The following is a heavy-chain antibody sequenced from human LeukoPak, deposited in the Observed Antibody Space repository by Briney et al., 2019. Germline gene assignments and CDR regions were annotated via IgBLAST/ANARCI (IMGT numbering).Heavy chain of an antibody. CDR3: VKDWWLRLFYCFDS. D-gene: IGHD5-12*01. CDR2: ISSNGGGT. V-gene: IGHV3-64D*09. CDR1: GFTFSSSA. Sequence: GGSLRLSCSASGFTFSSSAMHWVRQAPEKGLEYVSAISSNGGGTYYADSARGRFTISRDNSKNTLYLQMSSLRGEDTAVYYCVKDWWLRLFYCFDSWGQGTLVTVSS. J-gene: IGHJ4*02.